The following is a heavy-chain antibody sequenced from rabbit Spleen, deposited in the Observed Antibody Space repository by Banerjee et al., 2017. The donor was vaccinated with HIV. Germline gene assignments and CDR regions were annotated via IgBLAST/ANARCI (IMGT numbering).Heavy chain of an antibody. CDR2: IGIGNIGNA. Sequence: QSLEESGGDLVKPGASLTLTCAASGFSFNNNDYICWVRQAPGKGLEWIACIGIGNIGNAYYASWAKGRFTISKTSSTTVTLEMTSLTAADTATYFCARDAGSGPYIDGYFSLWGPGTLVTVS. D-gene: IGHD8-1*01. CDR3: ARDAGSGPYIDGYFSL. J-gene: IGHJ4*01. V-gene: IGHV1S40*01. CDR1: GFSFNNNDY.